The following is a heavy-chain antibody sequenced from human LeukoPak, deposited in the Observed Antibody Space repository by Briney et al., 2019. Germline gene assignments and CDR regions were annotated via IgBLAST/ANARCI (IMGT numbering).Heavy chain of an antibody. J-gene: IGHJ6*03. CDR3: AREYYDFWSGYYNYYYYYYYMDV. CDR1: GGSISSSNYY. V-gene: IGHV4-39*02. D-gene: IGHD3-3*01. Sequence: SETLSLTCTVSGGSISSSNYYWGWIRQPPGKGLEWIGSIYYSGTTYYNPSLKSRVTISVDTSKNQFSLKLSSVTAADTAVYYCAREYYDFWSGYYNYYYYYYYMDVWGKGTTVTVSS. CDR2: IYYSGTT.